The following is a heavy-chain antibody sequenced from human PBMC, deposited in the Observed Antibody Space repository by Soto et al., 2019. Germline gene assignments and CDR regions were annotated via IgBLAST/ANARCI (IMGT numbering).Heavy chain of an antibody. Sequence: GGSLRLSCAASGFTFSSYAMHWVRQAPGKGLEWVAVISYDGSNKYYADSVKGRFTISRDNSKNTLYLQMNSLRAEDTAVYYCARGLVVAGNYYSWGQGTLVTVSS. CDR2: ISYDGSNK. D-gene: IGHD6-19*01. J-gene: IGHJ4*02. CDR1: GFTFSSYA. CDR3: ARGLVVAGNYYS. V-gene: IGHV3-30-3*01.